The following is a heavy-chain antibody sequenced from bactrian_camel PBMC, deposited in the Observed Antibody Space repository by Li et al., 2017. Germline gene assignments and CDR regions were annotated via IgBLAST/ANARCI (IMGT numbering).Heavy chain of an antibody. CDR1: GYADKSYC. J-gene: IGHJ4*01. V-gene: IGHV3S40*01. CDR2: INSGGGPT. D-gene: IGHD5*01. CDR3: AATTDCYPSPEYNY. Sequence: VQLVESGGGSVEVGGSVRLSCAASGYADKSYCMGWFRQVPGKAREAVASINSGGGPTYYTDSVKGRFTISKDNANNTLWLQMNNLKPEDTAMYYCAATTDCYPSPEYNYWGQGTQVTVS.